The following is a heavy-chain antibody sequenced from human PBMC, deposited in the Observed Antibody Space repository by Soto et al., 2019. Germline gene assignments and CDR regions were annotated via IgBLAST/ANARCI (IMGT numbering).Heavy chain of an antibody. Sequence: SETLSLTCTVSGGSISSSSYYWGWIRQPPGKGLEWIGSIYYSGSTYYNPSLKSRVTISVDTSKNQFSLKLSSVTAADTAVYYCARHDFWSGYHLSDYYGMDVWGQGTTVTVS. CDR2: IYYSGST. CDR3: ARHDFWSGYHLSDYYGMDV. J-gene: IGHJ6*02. V-gene: IGHV4-39*01. D-gene: IGHD3-3*01. CDR1: GGSISSSSYY.